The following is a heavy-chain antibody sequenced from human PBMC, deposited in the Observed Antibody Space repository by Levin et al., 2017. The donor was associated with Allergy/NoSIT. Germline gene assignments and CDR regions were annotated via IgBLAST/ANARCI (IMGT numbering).Heavy chain of an antibody. Sequence: GESLKISCKASGYTFTSYAMHWVRQAPGQRLEWMGWINAGNGNTKFSQKFQGRVTITRDTSASTAYMELSSLRSEDTAVYYCARLSYQGWFDPWGQGTLVTVSS. CDR3: ARLSYQGWFDP. J-gene: IGHJ5*02. D-gene: IGHD2-2*01. CDR1: GYTFTSYA. V-gene: IGHV1-3*01. CDR2: INAGNGNT.